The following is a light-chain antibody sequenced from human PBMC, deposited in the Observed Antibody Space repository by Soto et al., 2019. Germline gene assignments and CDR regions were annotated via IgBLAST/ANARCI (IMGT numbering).Light chain of an antibody. J-gene: IGKJ5*01. V-gene: IGKV3-11*01. Sequence: EIVLTQSPATLSVSPGERAILSCRPSQSVSTFLAWFQQKPGQPPRLLIYNASNRTTGIPARFSGSGSGTDFTLTISSLEPEDFAVYYCQQRGDWPPITFGQGTRLEIK. CDR2: NAS. CDR3: QQRGDWPPIT. CDR1: QSVSTF.